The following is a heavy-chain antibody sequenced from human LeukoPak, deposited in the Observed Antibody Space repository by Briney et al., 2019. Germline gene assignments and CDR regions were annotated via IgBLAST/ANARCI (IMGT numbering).Heavy chain of an antibody. Sequence: GGSLRLSCAASGFTFSSYAMSWVRQTPGKGLEWVSAISGSGGSTYYADSVKGRFTISRDNSKNTLYLLMNSLRAEDTAVYYCAKDLANWNDRDTFDIWGQGTMVTVSS. V-gene: IGHV3-23*01. CDR3: AKDLANWNDRDTFDI. D-gene: IGHD1-1*01. J-gene: IGHJ3*02. CDR1: GFTFSSYA. CDR2: ISGSGGST.